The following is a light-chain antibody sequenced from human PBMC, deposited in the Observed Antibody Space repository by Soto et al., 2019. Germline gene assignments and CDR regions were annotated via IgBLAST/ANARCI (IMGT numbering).Light chain of an antibody. CDR1: QSISSY. J-gene: IGKJ4*01. CDR3: QQYYSTPPLT. V-gene: IGKV1-39*01. CDR2: AAS. Sequence: DIQMTQSPSSLSASVGERVTITCRASQSISSYLNWYQQKPGKAPKLLIYAASSLPSGVPARFSGSGSGTDFTLTISSLQPEDFATYYCQQYYSTPPLTFGRGTKVEIK.